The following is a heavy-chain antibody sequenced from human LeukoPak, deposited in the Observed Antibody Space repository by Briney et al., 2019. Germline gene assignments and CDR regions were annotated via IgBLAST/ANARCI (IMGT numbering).Heavy chain of an antibody. CDR1: AVSISSYY. CDR2: IYYSGST. V-gene: IGHV4-59*08. Sequence: SETLSLTCTVSAVSISSYYWSWIRQPPGKGLEWIGYIYYSGSTNYNPSLKSRVTISVDTSKNQFSLKLRSVTAADTAVYYCARHVGYGNNWFDPWGQGTLVTVSS. D-gene: IGHD5-18*01. CDR3: ARHVGYGNNWFDP. J-gene: IGHJ5*02.